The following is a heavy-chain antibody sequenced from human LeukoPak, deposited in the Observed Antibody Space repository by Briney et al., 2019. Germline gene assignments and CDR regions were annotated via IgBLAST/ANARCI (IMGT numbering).Heavy chain of an antibody. J-gene: IGHJ4*02. CDR1: GFTFSSYA. CDR3: AKGRFSRIAAAGQDY. CDR2: ISGSGGST. Sequence: GGSLRLSCAASGFTFSSYAMSWVRQAPGKGLEWVSAISGSGGSTYYADSVEGRFTTSRDNSKNTLYLQMNSLRAEDTAVYYCAKGRFSRIAAAGQDYWGQGTLVTVSS. V-gene: IGHV3-23*01. D-gene: IGHD6-13*01.